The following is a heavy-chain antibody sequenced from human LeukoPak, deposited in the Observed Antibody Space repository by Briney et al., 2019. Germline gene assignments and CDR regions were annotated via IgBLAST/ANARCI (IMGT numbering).Heavy chain of an antibody. D-gene: IGHD6-13*01. CDR1: GFSFSSFG. CDR2: TWYDGTNK. V-gene: IGHV3-33*01. Sequence: GGCLRLSWVASGFSFSSFGMHWVRQAPGKGLEWVAVTWYDGTNKNYADSVKGRFTISRDNSKSTMYLQMNSLRAEDTAVYYCARDYTSSWIRPLDYWGQGTLVTVSS. CDR3: ARDYTSSWIRPLDY. J-gene: IGHJ4*02.